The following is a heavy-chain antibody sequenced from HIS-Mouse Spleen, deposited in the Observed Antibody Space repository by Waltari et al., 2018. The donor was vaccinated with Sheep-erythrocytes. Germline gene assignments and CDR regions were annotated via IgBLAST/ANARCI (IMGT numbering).Heavy chain of an antibody. J-gene: IGHJ4*02. CDR2: ISSSSSYI. Sequence: EVQLVESGGGLVKPGGSLRLSCAASGFTFSSYGKNWVRQGPGKGVEWVSSISSSSSYIYYADSVKGRFTISRDNAKISLYLQMNSLRAEDTAVYYCARVASGATFDYWGQGTLVTVSS. V-gene: IGHV3-21*01. D-gene: IGHD1-26*01. CDR3: ARVASGATFDY. CDR1: GFTFSSYG.